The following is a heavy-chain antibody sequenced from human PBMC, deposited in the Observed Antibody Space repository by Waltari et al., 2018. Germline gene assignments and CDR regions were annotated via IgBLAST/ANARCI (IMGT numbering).Heavy chain of an antibody. CDR2: IRADTGNT. Sequence: QVQLVQSGGEVKKPGASVKVHCTASGYSFTNYAIFWVRQAPGQGLEWMGWIRADTGNTIYAQNLQGRVTLTADTSSSTAYMELRSLRSDDTAVYYCARPSLGQYYFYGMEVWGQGTTVTVSS. V-gene: IGHV1-18*01. CDR1: GYSFTNYA. D-gene: IGHD1-26*01. J-gene: IGHJ6*02. CDR3: ARPSLGQYYFYGMEV.